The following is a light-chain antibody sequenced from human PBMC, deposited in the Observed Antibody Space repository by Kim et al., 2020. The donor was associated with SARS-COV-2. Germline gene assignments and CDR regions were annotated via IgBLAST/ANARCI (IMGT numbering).Light chain of an antibody. CDR1: QDINNY. J-gene: IGKJ5*01. V-gene: IGKV1-33*01. CDR3: QQYDNLPIT. CDR2: DAS. Sequence: DIQMTQSPSSLSASVGDRVTITCQASQDINNYLDWYQQKPGKAPKLLIYDASNLETGVPSRFSGSGSGTDFTFTISSLQPDDIATYYCQQYDNLPITFGQGTRLDIK.